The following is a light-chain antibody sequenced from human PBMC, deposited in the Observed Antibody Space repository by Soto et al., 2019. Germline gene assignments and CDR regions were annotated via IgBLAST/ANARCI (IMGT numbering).Light chain of an antibody. CDR1: QSVSNY. V-gene: IGKV3-11*01. J-gene: IGKJ5*01. CDR3: QQRSNWPTST. CDR2: DSS. Sequence: EIVLTQSPATLSLSPGERATLSCRASQSVSNYLAWYQQQPGQAPRLLIYDSSNRATGIPARFSGSGSGTDFTLTIRSLEPEDFAVYYCQQRSNWPTSTFGQGTRLEMK.